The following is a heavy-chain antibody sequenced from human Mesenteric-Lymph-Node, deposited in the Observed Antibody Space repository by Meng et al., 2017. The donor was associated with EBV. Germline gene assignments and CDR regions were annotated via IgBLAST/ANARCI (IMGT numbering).Heavy chain of an antibody. CDR1: GEYISSSNW. J-gene: IGHJ1*01. CDR2: IYHSGRT. V-gene: IGHV4-4*02. D-gene: IGHD1-26*01. Sequence: QGQLQQSGPEQVKPSGTLSHACVAPGEYISSSNWWSWVRQSPGKGLEWIGEIYHSGRTNYNPSLKSRVTISVDKSKNQFSLKLTSVTAADTAVYYCARGSFSSKYFENWGQGTLVTVSS. CDR3: ARGSFSSKYFEN.